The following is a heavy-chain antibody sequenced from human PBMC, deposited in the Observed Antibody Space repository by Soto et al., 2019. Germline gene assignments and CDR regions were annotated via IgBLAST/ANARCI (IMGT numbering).Heavy chain of an antibody. CDR2: LIPYNGAT. Sequence: QVPLVQSGVEVKKPGASVKVSCKASGYTFTSYGISWVRQAPGQGLEWMGLLIPYNGATIYAQKFQGRVILTTDTATSTAYMELGSLRSDDTAVYYCVRDASSGYRGWWDPWGQGTLVTVSS. D-gene: IGHD5-18*01. J-gene: IGHJ5*02. CDR1: GYTFTSYG. CDR3: VRDASSGYRGWWDP. V-gene: IGHV1-18*01.